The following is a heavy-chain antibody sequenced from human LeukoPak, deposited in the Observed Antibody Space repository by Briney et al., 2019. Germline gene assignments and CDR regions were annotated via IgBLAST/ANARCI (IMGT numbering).Heavy chain of an antibody. J-gene: IGHJ3*02. CDR2: ISGSGGST. Sequence: GGSLRLSCAASGFTFSSYAMSWVRQAPGKGLEWVSAISGSGGSTYYADSVKGRFTISRDNSKNTLYLQMNSLRAEDTAVYYCVKPLDAVAAPGDAFDIWGQGTMVTVSS. CDR3: VKPLDAVAAPGDAFDI. D-gene: IGHD6-19*01. V-gene: IGHV3-23*01. CDR1: GFTFSSYA.